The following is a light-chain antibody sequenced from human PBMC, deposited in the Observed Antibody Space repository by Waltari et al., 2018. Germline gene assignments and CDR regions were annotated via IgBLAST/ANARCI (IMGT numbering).Light chain of an antibody. CDR1: NSDVGGYDH. CDR2: EVS. Sequence: QSALTQPASVSGSPGQSITISCTGSNSDVGGYDHVPWYQQHPGKVPKLLIYEVSNRPSGVSSRFSGSKSGNTASLTISGLQAEDEADYYCCSYAGRGTYVFGSGTKVTVL. J-gene: IGLJ1*01. CDR3: CSYAGRGTYV. V-gene: IGLV2-23*02.